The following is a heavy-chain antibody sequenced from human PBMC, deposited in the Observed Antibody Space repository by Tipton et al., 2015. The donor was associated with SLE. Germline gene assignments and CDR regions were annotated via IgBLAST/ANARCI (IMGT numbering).Heavy chain of an antibody. D-gene: IGHD1-26*01. CDR3: ARSQWEPGYMDV. CDR1: GGSISSGSYY. J-gene: IGHJ6*03. V-gene: IGHV4-61*02. CDR2: IYTSGST. Sequence: TLSLTCTVSGGSISSGSYYWSWIRQPAGKGLEWIGRIYTSGSTNYNPALKSRVTISVDTSKNQVSLKLSSVTAADTAVYYCARSQWEPGYMDVWGKGTTVTVSS.